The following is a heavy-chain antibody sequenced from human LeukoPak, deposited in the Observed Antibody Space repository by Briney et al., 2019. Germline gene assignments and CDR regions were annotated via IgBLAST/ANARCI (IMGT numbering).Heavy chain of an antibody. V-gene: IGHV4-61*02. J-gene: IGHJ4*02. D-gene: IGHD3-3*01. CDR3: ARSAYYDFWSGYDY. CDR1: GGSISSGSYY. Sequence: SETLSLTCTVSGGSISSGSYYWGWIRQPAGKGLEWIGRIYTSGSTNYNPSLKSRVTISVDTSKNQFSLKLSSVTAADTAVYYCARSAYYDFWSGYDYWGQGTLVTVSS. CDR2: IYTSGST.